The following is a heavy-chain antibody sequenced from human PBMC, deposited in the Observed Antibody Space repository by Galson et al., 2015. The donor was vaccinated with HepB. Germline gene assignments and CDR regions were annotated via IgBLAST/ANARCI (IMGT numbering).Heavy chain of an antibody. J-gene: IGHJ3*02. Sequence: SVKVSCKASGGTFSSYAISWVRQAPGQGLEWMGGIIPIFGTANYAQKFQGRVTITADKSTSTAYMELSSLRSEDTAVYYCASRLRDILLTGYYRGKNAFDIWGQGTMVTVSS. CDR2: IIPIFGTA. CDR3: ASRLRDILLTGYYRGKNAFDI. CDR1: GGTFSSYA. V-gene: IGHV1-69*06. D-gene: IGHD3-9*01.